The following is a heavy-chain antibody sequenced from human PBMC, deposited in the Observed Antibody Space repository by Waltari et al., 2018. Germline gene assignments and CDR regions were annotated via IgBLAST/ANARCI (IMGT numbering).Heavy chain of an antibody. V-gene: IGHV3-15*01. CDR1: GFTFSNAW. J-gene: IGHJ4*02. Sequence: EVQLVESGGGLVKPGGSLRLSCAASGFTFSNAWMSWVRQAPGKGLEWVGRIKSKTDGGTPDYAAPVKGRFTISRDDSKNTLYLQMNSLKTEDTAVYYCTAESYYYDSSGYIWGQGTLVTVSS. D-gene: IGHD3-22*01. CDR3: TAESYYYDSSGYI. CDR2: IKSKTDGGTP.